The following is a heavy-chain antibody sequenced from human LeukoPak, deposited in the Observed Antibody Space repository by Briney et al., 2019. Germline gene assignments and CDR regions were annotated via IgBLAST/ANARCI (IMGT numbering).Heavy chain of an antibody. CDR3: AKLTDYYDSSGYRYYFDY. Sequence: PGGSLRLSCAASGFTVSNNYMSWVRQAPGKGLEWVSAISGSGGSTYYADSVKGRFTISRDNSKNTLYLQMNSLRAEDTAVYYCAKLTDYYDSSGYRYYFDYWGQGTLVTVSS. J-gene: IGHJ4*02. CDR1: GFTVSNNY. CDR2: ISGSGGST. D-gene: IGHD3-22*01. V-gene: IGHV3-23*01.